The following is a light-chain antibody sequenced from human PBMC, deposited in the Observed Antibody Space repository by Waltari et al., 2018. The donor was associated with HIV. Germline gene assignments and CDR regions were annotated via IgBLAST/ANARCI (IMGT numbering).Light chain of an antibody. CDR3: SSYTTSSTWV. V-gene: IGLV2-18*02. CDR2: EVT. J-gene: IGLJ3*02. Sequence: QSALTQPPSVSGSLGQSVTISCTGTSSDIGAYNRVSWYQQSPGTAPKLRIYEVTHRPSGVPFRFSESKSGNTASLTISGLQADDEADYYCSSYTTSSTWVFGGGTKLTVL. CDR1: SSDIGAYNR.